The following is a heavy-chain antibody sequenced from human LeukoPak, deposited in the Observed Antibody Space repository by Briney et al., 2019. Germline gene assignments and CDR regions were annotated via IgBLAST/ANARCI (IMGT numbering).Heavy chain of an antibody. D-gene: IGHD2-2*01. V-gene: IGHV4-39*01. CDR3: AREEVSAADY. CDR2: IYYSGGT. CDR1: GGSISSSSHY. J-gene: IGHJ4*02. Sequence: PSETLSLTCTVSGGSISSSSHYWAWIRQPPGKGLEWIGSIYYSGGTFYSPSLRSRVTISVDTSKNQFSLKLSSVTAADTAVYYCAREEVSAADYWGQGTLVTVSS.